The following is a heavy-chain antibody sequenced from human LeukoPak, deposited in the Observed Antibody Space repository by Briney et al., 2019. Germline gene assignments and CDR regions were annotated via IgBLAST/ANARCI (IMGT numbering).Heavy chain of an antibody. D-gene: IGHD2-15*01. CDR2: IYPGDSDT. CDR1: GYSFTSYW. Sequence: GESLKISCKGSGYSFTSYWIGWVRQMPGKGLKWMGIIYPGDSDTRYRPSFEGQVTISAAKSITTAYLQWSSLKASDTAMYYCARQAPSVVVAATGDFDYWGQGTLVTVSS. CDR3: ARQAPSVVVAATGDFDY. V-gene: IGHV5-51*01. J-gene: IGHJ4*02.